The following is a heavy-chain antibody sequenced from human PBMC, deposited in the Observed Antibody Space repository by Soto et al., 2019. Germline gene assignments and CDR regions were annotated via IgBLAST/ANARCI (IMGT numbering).Heavy chain of an antibody. CDR1: GYTFTSYA. J-gene: IGHJ6*02. D-gene: IGHD4-17*01. V-gene: IGHV1-3*01. CDR2: INAGNGNT. CDR3: AVTPLYGDYANNYYYGMDA. Sequence: ASVKISSNASGYTFTSYAMHWVRQALGQRLEWMGWINAGNGNTKYSQKFQGRVTITRDTSASTAYIELSSLRSEDTAVYYCAVTPLYGDYANNYYYGMDAWGQGTTGTASS.